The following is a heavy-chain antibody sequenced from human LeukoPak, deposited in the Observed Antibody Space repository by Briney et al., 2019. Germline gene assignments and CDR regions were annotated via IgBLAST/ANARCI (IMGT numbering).Heavy chain of an antibody. V-gene: IGHV1-46*01. CDR3: ARSKDVRMGSKRGIEMDY. CDR1: GYTFTSYY. D-gene: IGHD5-24*01. CDR2: INPSGSST. Sequence: GASVKVSCKASGYTFTSYYMHWVRQAPGQGLEWMGLINPSGSSTSYAQKFQGRLSLTRDMSTSTDYMELSSLRSEDTAVYYCARSKDVRMGSKRGIEMDYWGQGTLVTVSS. J-gene: IGHJ4*02.